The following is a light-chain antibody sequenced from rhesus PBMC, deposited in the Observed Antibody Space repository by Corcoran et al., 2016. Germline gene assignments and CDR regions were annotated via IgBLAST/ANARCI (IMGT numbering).Light chain of an antibody. CDR1: QNVATY. CDR2: GAS. CDR3: YQHSSGYT. V-gene: IGKV3-10*01. J-gene: IGKJ2*01. Sequence: QVILTQSPATLSLSPGERATLSCRASQNVATYLAWYQQTPGQAPRLLIYGASSRATGIPVRFSGSGSGTDCTLTISSLEPEDVGVYHCYQHSSGYTFGQGSKVEI.